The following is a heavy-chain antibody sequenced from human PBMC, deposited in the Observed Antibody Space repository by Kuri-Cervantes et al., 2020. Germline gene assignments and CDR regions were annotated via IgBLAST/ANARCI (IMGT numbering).Heavy chain of an antibody. J-gene: IGHJ4*02. Sequence: GSLRLSCAVSGYSISTNGYYWGWIRQPPGKGLEWIGSIYHTGSSYYNSSLKSRVNISVDTSKNHFSLKLSSVTAADTAVYYCARQGNLWSGYFDYWGQGTLVTVSS. CDR3: ARQGNLWSGYFDY. D-gene: IGHD3-3*01. CDR2: IYHTGSS. CDR1: GYSISTNGYY. V-gene: IGHV4-38-2*01.